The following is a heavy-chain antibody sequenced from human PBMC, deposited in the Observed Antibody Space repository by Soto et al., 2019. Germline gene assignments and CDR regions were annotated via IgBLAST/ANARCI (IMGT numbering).Heavy chain of an antibody. CDR2: IYYSGTT. Sequence: SDTPSLTCTVSGDSISRYYWSWIRQPPGKGLEWIGYIYYSGTTNYNPSLKSRVTISVDTSQSQFSLTLTAVTAADTAVYFCAMASYYYNSTGYYYSGFDNSLQVTSVTVS. D-gene: IGHD3-22*01. J-gene: IGHJ4*02. V-gene: IGHV4-59*07. CDR1: GDSISRYY. CDR3: AMASYYYNSTGYYYSGFDN.